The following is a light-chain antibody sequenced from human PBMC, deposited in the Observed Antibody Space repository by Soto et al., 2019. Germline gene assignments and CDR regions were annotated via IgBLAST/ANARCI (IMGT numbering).Light chain of an antibody. CDR2: DVS. V-gene: IGLV2-11*01. J-gene: IGLJ3*02. Sequence: QSALTQPRSVSGSPGQSVTISCTGTSSDVGGYNYVSWYQQHPGKAPKLMIYDVSKRPSGVPDRFSGSKSGNTASLTSSGLQAEDEADYYCCSYAGSYTFWVFGGGTKVTVL. CDR3: CSYAGSYTFWV. CDR1: SSDVGGYNY.